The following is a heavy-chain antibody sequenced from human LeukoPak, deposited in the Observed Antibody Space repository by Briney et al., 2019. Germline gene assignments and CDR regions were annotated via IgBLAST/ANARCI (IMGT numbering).Heavy chain of an antibody. D-gene: IGHD2-2*03. CDR1: GFTFDDYG. CDR2: INWNGGST. J-gene: IGHJ4*02. CDR3: ARSHGYCSSTSCYPFRGDYFDY. Sequence: GGSLRLSCAASGFTFDDYGMSWVRHAPGKGLEWVSGINWNGGSTGYADSVKGRFTISRDNAKNSLYLQMNSLRAEDTALYYCARSHGYCSSTSCYPFRGDYFDYWGQGTLVTVSS. V-gene: IGHV3-20*04.